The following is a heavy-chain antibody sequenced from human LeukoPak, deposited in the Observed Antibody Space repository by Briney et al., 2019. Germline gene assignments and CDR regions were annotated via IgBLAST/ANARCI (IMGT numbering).Heavy chain of an antibody. D-gene: IGHD6-19*01. CDR3: ASSVAGTRYYFDY. V-gene: IGHV3-7*01. CDR1: GFTFSSYW. J-gene: IGHJ4*02. CDR2: VKQDGSEK. Sequence: PGGSLRLSCAASGFTFSSYWMSWVREAPGKGLEWVANVKQDGSEKYYVDSVKGRFTISRDNAKNSLYLQMNSLRAEDTAVYYCASSVAGTRYYFDYWGQGTPVTVSS.